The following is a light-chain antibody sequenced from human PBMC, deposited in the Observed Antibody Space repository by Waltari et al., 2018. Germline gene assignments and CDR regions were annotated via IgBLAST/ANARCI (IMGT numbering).Light chain of an antibody. CDR1: QSVSST. Sequence: IVMTQSPPTLSLSPGESATLSCRASQSVSSTFAWFQQKPRQPPMLLIYGTSTRATGIPARFTGSGSGTEFNLTISSLQPEDFATYYCQQYDYWPWTFGQGTRVETK. V-gene: IGKV3D-15*01. CDR3: QQYDYWPWT. J-gene: IGKJ1*01. CDR2: GTS.